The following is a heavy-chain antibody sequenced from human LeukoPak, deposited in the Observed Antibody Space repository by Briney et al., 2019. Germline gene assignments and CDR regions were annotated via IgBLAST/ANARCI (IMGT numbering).Heavy chain of an antibody. V-gene: IGHV3-23*01. CDR3: AKEFLRRRYYGSGSYYRKTPHY. CDR1: GFTFSSYA. CDR2: ISGSGGST. D-gene: IGHD3-10*01. Sequence: GGSLRLSCAASGFTFSSYAMSWVRQAPGKGLEWVSAISGSGGSTYYADSVKGRFTISRDNSKNTLYLQMNSLRAEDTAVYYCAKEFLRRRYYGSGSYYRKTPHYWGQGTLVTVSS. J-gene: IGHJ4*02.